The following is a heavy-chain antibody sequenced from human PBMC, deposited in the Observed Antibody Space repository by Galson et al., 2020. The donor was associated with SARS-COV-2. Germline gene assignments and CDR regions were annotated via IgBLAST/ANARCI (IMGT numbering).Heavy chain of an antibody. CDR3: ARGKTVAVAEGMDV. Sequence: ASVKVSCKASGYTFTSYGISWVQQAPGQGLEWMGWISAYNGNTNYAQKLQGRVTMTTDTSTSTAYMELRSLRSDDTAVYYCARGKTVAVAEGMDVWGQGTTVTVSS. D-gene: IGHD6-19*01. J-gene: IGHJ6*02. V-gene: IGHV1-18*04. CDR2: ISAYNGNT. CDR1: GYTFTSYG.